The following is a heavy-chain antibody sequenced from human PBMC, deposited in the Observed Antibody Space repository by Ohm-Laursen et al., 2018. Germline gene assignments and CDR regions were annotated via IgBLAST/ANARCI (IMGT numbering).Heavy chain of an antibody. D-gene: IGHD6-13*01. CDR3: ARGRTTYSSSWVGMDV. CDR1: GGSFSGYY. CDR2: INHSGST. V-gene: IGHV4-34*01. J-gene: IGHJ6*02. Sequence: QTLSLTCAVYGGSFSGYYWSWIRQPPGKGLEWIGEINHSGSTNYNPSLKSRVTISVDTSKNQFSLKLSSVTAADTAVYYCARGRTTYSSSWVGMDVWGQGTTVTVSS.